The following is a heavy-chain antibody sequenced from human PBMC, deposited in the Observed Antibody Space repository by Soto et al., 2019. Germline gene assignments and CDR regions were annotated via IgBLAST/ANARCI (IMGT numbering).Heavy chain of an antibody. D-gene: IGHD3-3*01. V-gene: IGHV6-1*01. J-gene: IGHJ4*02. CDR1: GDSVSSKSAA. CDR3: ANMDDS. Sequence: PWQTFSLTWAISGDSVSSKSAAWNWVRQSPSRGLEWLGRTYYRSKWYNDYAVSVRGRITISPDTSKNQFSLQMSSVTPEDTAAYYCANMDDSWGQGTLVTVSS. CDR2: TYYRSKWYN.